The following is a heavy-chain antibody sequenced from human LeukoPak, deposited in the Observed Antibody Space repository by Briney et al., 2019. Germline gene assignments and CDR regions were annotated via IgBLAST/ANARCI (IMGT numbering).Heavy chain of an antibody. D-gene: IGHD5-18*01. V-gene: IGHV3-33*06. CDR2: IWYDGSNE. J-gene: IGHJ4*02. CDR1: GFSFSSSG. Sequence: GGSLRLSCAASGFSFSSSGMHWVRQAPGKGLEWVAVIWYDGSNEYYADSVKGRFTISRDNSKNTLYLQMNSLRAEDTAVYYCAKDQDTAMAPNFDYWGQGTLVTVSS. CDR3: AKDQDTAMAPNFDY.